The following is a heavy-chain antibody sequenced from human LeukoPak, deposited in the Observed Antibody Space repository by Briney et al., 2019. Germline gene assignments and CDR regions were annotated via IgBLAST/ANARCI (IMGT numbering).Heavy chain of an antibody. J-gene: IGHJ4*02. CDR2: TSYDGSDT. Sequence: PGGSLRLSCATSGFTFSSYGMHWVRQAPGKGLEWVAVTSYDGSDTYYADSVKGRFTIPRDNSKNTLYLQINSLRAEDTAVYYCAKDRWIRRISLAGQDYWGQGTLVTVSS. V-gene: IGHV3-30*18. CDR1: GFTFSSYG. CDR3: AKDRWIRRISLAGQDY. D-gene: IGHD6-19*01.